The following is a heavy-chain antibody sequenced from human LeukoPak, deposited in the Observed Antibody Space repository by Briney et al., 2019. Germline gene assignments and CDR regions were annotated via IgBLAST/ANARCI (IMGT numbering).Heavy chain of an antibody. Sequence: SVKVSCKASGGTFSSYTISWVRQAPGQGLEWMGRIIPILGIANYAQKFQGRVTITADKSTSTAYMELSSLRSEDTAVYYCARDPGCSSTSCSTDYYYYYGMDVWGQGTMVTVSS. CDR3: ARDPGCSSTSCSTDYYYYYGMDV. CDR2: IIPILGIA. J-gene: IGHJ6*02. D-gene: IGHD2-2*02. V-gene: IGHV1-69*04. CDR1: GGTFSSYT.